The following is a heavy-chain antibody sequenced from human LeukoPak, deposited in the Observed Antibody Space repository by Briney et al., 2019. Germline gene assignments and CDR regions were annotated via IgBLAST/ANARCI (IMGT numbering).Heavy chain of an antibody. V-gene: IGHV1-18*01. CDR2: ISAYNGNT. D-gene: IGHD6-13*01. Sequence: ASVKVSCKASGYTFTSYAISWVRQAPGQGLEWMGWISAYNGNTNYAQKLQGRVTMTTDTSTSTAYMGLRSLRSDDTAVYYCARAQVGSSSWYYFDYWGQGTLVTVSS. CDR1: GYTFTSYA. CDR3: ARAQVGSSSWYYFDY. J-gene: IGHJ4*02.